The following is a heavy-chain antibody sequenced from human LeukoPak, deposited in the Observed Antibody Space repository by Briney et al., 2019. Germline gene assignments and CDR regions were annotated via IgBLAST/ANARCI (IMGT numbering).Heavy chain of an antibody. CDR2: IYTSGST. CDR1: GRSISSYY. Sequence: SETLSLTCTVSGRSISSYYWSWIRQPAGKGLEWIGRIYTSGSTNYNPSLKSRVTMSVDTSKNQFSLKLSSVTAADTAVYYCARDGGTAVGATYFDYWGQGTLVTVSS. D-gene: IGHD1-26*01. CDR3: ARDGGTAVGATYFDY. J-gene: IGHJ4*02. V-gene: IGHV4-4*07.